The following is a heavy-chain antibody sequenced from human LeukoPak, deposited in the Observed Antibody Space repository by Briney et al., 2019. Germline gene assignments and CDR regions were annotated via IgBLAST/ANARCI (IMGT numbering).Heavy chain of an antibody. CDR1: GFTFSDYY. V-gene: IGHV3-11*01. Sequence: PGGSLRLSCAASGFTFSDYYMSWIRQAPGKGLEWVSYISSSGSTIYYADSVKGRFTISRDNAKNSLYLQMNSLRAEDTAVYYCAKVTFGMITFGPLGMDVWGQGTTVTASS. CDR2: ISSSGSTI. D-gene: IGHD3-16*01. CDR3: AKVTFGMITFGPLGMDV. J-gene: IGHJ6*02.